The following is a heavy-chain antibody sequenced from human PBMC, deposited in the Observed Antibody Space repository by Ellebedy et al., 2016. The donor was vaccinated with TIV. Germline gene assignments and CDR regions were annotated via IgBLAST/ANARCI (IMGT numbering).Heavy chain of an antibody. J-gene: IGHJ4*02. CDR1: GFTFTSYY. V-gene: IGHV1-46*01. CDR3: ARDRKVD. D-gene: IGHD1-26*01. Sequence: AASVKVSCKTSGFTFTSYYIHWVRQAPGQGLEWMGMINPSGGSTSYAQKFQGRVTMTRDPSTRTVYMDLTSLRSEDTAVYYCARDRKVDWGQGTLVTVSS. CDR2: INPSGGST.